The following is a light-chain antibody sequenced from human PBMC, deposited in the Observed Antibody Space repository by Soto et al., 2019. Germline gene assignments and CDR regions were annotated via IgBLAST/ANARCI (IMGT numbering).Light chain of an antibody. Sequence: EIVMTQSPATLSVSPGERATLSCRASQSVGSDLAWYQQKPGQAPRLVIYSASTRATGIPARFSGSGSGTEFTLTISSLQSEDFAVYYCHQYNHWLTWTFGQGTKV. CDR3: HQYNHWLTWT. CDR2: SAS. CDR1: QSVGSD. J-gene: IGKJ1*01. V-gene: IGKV3-15*01.